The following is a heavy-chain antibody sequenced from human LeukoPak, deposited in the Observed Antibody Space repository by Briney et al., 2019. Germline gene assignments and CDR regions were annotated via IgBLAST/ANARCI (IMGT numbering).Heavy chain of an antibody. CDR2: ISSSSSYI. Sequence: PGGSLRLSCAASGFTFSSYSTNWVRQAPGEGLEWVSSISSSSSYIYYADSVKGRFTISRDNAKNSLYLQMKSLRAEDTAVYYCARDLCSGGSCRLDYWGQGTLVTVSS. D-gene: IGHD2-15*01. J-gene: IGHJ4*02. CDR3: ARDLCSGGSCRLDY. CDR1: GFTFSSYS. V-gene: IGHV3-21*01.